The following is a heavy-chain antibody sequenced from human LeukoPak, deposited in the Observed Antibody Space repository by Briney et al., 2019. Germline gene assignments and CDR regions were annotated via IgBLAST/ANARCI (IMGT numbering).Heavy chain of an antibody. D-gene: IGHD6-25*01. Sequence: SQTLSLTCAISGDSVSSNSAAWNWIRQSPSRGLEWLGRTYYRSKWYNDYAVSVKSRITINPDTSKNQFSLQLNSVTPEDTAVYYCARELVAAAFGGPASSKYNWFDPWGQGTLVTVYS. J-gene: IGHJ5*02. CDR3: ARELVAAAFGGPASSKYNWFDP. V-gene: IGHV6-1*01. CDR1: GDSVSSNSAA. CDR2: TYYRSKWYN.